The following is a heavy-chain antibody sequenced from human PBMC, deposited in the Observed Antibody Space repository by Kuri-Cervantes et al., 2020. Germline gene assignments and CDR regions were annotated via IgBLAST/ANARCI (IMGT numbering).Heavy chain of an antibody. V-gene: IGHV3-49*03. CDR2: IRSKAYGRTT. D-gene: IGHD3-10*01. J-gene: IGHJ6*03. Sequence: GGSLRLSCTVSGGSISSSSYYWGWIRQPPGKGLEWVGFIRSKAYGRTTEYAASVKGRFTISRDDSKSIAYLQMNSLKTEDTAVYYCTTDRGKGITMVRGYYYMDVWGKGTTVTVSS. CDR3: TTDRGKGITMVRGYYYMDV. CDR1: GGSISSSSYY.